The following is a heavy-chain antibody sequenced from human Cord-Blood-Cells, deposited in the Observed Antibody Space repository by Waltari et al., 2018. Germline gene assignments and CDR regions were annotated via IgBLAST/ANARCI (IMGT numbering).Heavy chain of an antibody. J-gene: IGHJ3*02. Sequence: QVQLVESGGGVVQPGRSLRLSCAASGFTFSSYGMHWVRQAPGKGLAWVAVIWYDGSNKYYADSVKGRFTISRDNSKNALYLQMNSLRAEDTAVYYCARVDGGWFNAFDIWGQGTMVTVSS. D-gene: IGHD3-10*01. CDR1: GFTFSSYG. CDR3: ARVDGGWFNAFDI. V-gene: IGHV3-33*01. CDR2: IWYDGSNK.